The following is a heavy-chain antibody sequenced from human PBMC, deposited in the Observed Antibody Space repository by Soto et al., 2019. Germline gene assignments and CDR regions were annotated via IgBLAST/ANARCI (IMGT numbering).Heavy chain of an antibody. CDR1: GFSLSTSGVG. V-gene: IGHV2-5*02. J-gene: IGHJ4*02. Sequence: QITLKESGPTLVKPTQTLTLTCTFSGFSLSTSGVGVGWIRQPPGKALEWLALIYWDDDKRYSPSLKSRLTIXXDXSXXQVVLTMTNMDPVDTATYYCAHSKTYSYGLIYFDYWGQGTLVTVSS. CDR2: IYWDDDK. D-gene: IGHD5-18*01. CDR3: AHSKTYSYGLIYFDY.